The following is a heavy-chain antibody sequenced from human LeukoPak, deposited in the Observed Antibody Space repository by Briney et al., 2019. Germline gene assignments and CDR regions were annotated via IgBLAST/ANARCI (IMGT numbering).Heavy chain of an antibody. V-gene: IGHV3-23*01. D-gene: IGHD5-24*01. J-gene: IGHJ4*02. CDR3: AKDRIPDGKYSIDF. Sequence: GGSLRLSCAASGITARNNYRAWVRQAPGKGLEWVSVIVGNGGGIYYADSVKGRFTISGDNSKNTLYLQMNSLRAEDTAVYYCAKDRIPDGKYSIDFWGQGTLVTVSS. CDR1: GITARNNY. CDR2: IVGNGGGI.